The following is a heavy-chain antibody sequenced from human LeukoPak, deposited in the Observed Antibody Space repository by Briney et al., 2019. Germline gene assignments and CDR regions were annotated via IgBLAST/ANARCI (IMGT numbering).Heavy chain of an antibody. CDR2: MYSGGNT. CDR3: ARDPRTAAGF. V-gene: IGHV3-66*01. CDR1: GFTVSCNY. J-gene: IGHJ4*02. Sequence: AGGSLRLSCAASGFTVSCNYTTWVRQAPGKGLEWVSVMYSGGNTYYADSVKGRFTISRDNSKNTLYLQMNNLRVEDTAVYYCARDPRTAAGFRGQGTLVTVSS. D-gene: IGHD6-25*01.